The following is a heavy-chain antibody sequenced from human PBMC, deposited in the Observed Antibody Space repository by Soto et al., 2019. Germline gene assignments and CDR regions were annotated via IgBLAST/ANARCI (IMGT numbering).Heavy chain of an antibody. CDR2: ISSNGGST. J-gene: IGHJ4*02. D-gene: IGHD3-22*01. CDR3: VKDLHYYDSSGYFDY. CDR1: GLTFSTYA. V-gene: IGHV3-64D*06. Sequence: PGGSLRPSFSPSGLTFSTYAMHWVRQGPGKGLEYVAAISSNGGSTYYADSVKGRFTISRDNSKNTLYLQMSSLRAEDTAVYYCVKDLHYYDSSGYFDYWGQGT.